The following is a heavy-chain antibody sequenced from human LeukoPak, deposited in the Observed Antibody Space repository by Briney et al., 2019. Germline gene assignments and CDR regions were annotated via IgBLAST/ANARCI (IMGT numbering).Heavy chain of an antibody. CDR3: ARDLPPAPWNGMDV. D-gene: IGHD2-2*01. Sequence: GGSLRISCVASGFAFSSYGMHWVRQAPGKGLEWVSVIFSGGSTYYADSVKGRFTISRDNSKNTLYLQMNSLRPEDTAVYYCARDLPPAPWNGMDVWGQGTTVTVSS. V-gene: IGHV3-NL1*01. CDR1: GFAFSSYG. CDR2: IFSGGST. J-gene: IGHJ6*02.